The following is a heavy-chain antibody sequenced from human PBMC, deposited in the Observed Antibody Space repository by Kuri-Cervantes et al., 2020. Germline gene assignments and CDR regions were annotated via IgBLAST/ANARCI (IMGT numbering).Heavy chain of an antibody. CDR1: GFTFSDYY. CDR2: GNSGSTM. J-gene: IGHJ4*02. V-gene: IGHV3-11*01. CDR3: ARALYGSGSQFDY. D-gene: IGHD3-10*01. Sequence: GESLKISCAASGFTFSDYYMSWIRQAPGKGLEYISGNSGSTMYYADSVEGRFTISRDNAKNSLYLQMNSLRAEDTAVYYCARALYGSGSQFDYWGQGTLVTVSS.